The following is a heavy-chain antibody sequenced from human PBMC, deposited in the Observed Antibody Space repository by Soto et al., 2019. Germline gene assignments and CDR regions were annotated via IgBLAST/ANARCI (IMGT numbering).Heavy chain of an antibody. D-gene: IGHD3-22*01. J-gene: IGHJ6*02. V-gene: IGHV5-10-1*01. Sequence: GESLKISCKGSGYSFTSYWISWVRQMPGKGLEWMGRIDPSDSYTNYSPSFQGHVTISADKSISTAYLQWSSLKASDTAMYYCARYDSSGRYYYGMDVWGQGTTVTVSS. CDR1: GYSFTSYW. CDR2: IDPSDSYT. CDR3: ARYDSSGRYYYGMDV.